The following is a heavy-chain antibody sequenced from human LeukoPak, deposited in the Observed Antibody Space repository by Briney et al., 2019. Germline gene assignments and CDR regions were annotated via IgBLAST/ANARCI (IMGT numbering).Heavy chain of an antibody. V-gene: IGHV4-39*01. CDR1: GGSISGTTSY. CDR2: IYYSGNT. Sequence: SETLSLTCTVSGGSISGTTSYWGWLRQPPGKGLQWIGSIYYSGNTYYNPSLKSRVTISVDTSKDPFSLTLNSVTAADTAVYYCATLLSAPRDYWGQGILVTVSS. J-gene: IGHJ4*02. D-gene: IGHD3-10*01. CDR3: ATLLSAPRDY.